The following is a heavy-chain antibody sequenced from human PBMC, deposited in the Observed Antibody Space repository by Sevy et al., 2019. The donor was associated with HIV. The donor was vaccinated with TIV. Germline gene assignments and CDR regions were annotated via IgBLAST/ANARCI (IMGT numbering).Heavy chain of an antibody. CDR3: ARGGDFNDRSAKRDFDY. J-gene: IGHJ4*02. Sequence: GGSLRLSCAASGFTFSNYGMHWVRQAPGKGLEWVAVIWNDGSNKYYADSVKGRFTISRDNSKNTQYLQMNSLTVEDTAVYFCARGGDFNDRSAKRDFDYWGQGTLVTVSS. CDR2: IWNDGSNK. V-gene: IGHV3-33*01. D-gene: IGHD3-22*01. CDR1: GFTFSNYG.